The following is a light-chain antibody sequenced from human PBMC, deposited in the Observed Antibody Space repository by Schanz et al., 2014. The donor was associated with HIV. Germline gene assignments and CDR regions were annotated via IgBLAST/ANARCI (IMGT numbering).Light chain of an antibody. CDR2: DVS. CDR3: CSYAGSSTWV. Sequence: QSVLTQPASVSGSPGQSITISCTGTSSDVGNYNYVSWYQQHPGKAPKLMIYDVSNRPSGVSNRFSGSKSGNTASLTISGLQAEDEADYYCCSYAGSSTWVFGGGTKLTVL. J-gene: IGLJ3*02. CDR1: SSDVGNYNY. V-gene: IGLV2-23*02.